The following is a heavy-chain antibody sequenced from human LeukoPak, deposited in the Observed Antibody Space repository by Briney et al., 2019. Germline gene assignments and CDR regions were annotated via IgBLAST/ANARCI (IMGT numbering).Heavy chain of an antibody. V-gene: IGHV3-9*01. CDR2: ISWNSGTI. J-gene: IGHJ4*02. CDR3: ARVGSTTDFDY. D-gene: IGHD1-26*01. Sequence: GRSLRLSCAASGFTFDDYGMHWVRQAPGKGLEWVSGISWNSGTIGYADSVKGRFTISRDNAKNSLYLQMNSLRAEDTALYYCARVGSTTDFDYWGQGTLVTVSS. CDR1: GFTFDDYG.